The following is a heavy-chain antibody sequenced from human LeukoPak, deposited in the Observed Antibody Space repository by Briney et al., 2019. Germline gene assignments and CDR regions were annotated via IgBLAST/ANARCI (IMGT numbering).Heavy chain of an antibody. CDR2: IRYDGSNK. CDR1: GFTFSSYG. J-gene: IGHJ6*03. CDR3: AKVMKGSERLTMVRGVIIKTAGLYYMDV. V-gene: IGHV3-30*02. D-gene: IGHD3-10*01. Sequence: PGGSLRLSCAASGFTFSSYGMHWVRQAPGKGLEWVAFIRYDGSNKYYADSVKGRFTISRDNSKNTLYLQMNSLRAEDTAVYYCAKVMKGSERLTMVRGVIIKTAGLYYMDVWGKGTTVTVSS.